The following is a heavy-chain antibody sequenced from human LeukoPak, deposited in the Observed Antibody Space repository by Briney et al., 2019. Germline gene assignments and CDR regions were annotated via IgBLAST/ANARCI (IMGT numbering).Heavy chain of an antibody. CDR2: IYPGDSDT. CDR3: ARHSPTVTYNLPDKNYYYGMDV. CDR1: GYSFTSYW. Sequence: PGESLKISCKGSGYSFTSYWIGWVRQMPGKGLEWMGIIYPGDSDTRYSPSFQGQVTISADKSISTAYLQWSSLKASDTAMYYCARHSPTVTYNLPDKNYYYGMDVWGQGTTVTVSS. D-gene: IGHD4-11*01. V-gene: IGHV5-51*01. J-gene: IGHJ6*02.